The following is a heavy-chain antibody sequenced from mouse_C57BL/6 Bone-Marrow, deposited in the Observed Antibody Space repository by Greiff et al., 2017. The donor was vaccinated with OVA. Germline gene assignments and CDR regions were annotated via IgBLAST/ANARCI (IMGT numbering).Heavy chain of an antibody. CDR2: INPNNGGT. V-gene: IGHV1-18*01. D-gene: IGHD2-3*01. Sequence: VQLQQSGPELVKPGASVKIPCKASGYTFTDYNMDWVKQSHGKSLEWIGDINPNNGGTIYNQKFKGKATLTVDKSSSTAYMELRSLTSEDTAVYYCARGRGSDDGYYWFAYWGQGTLVTVSA. CDR3: ARGRGSDDGYYWFAY. J-gene: IGHJ3*01. CDR1: GYTFTDYN.